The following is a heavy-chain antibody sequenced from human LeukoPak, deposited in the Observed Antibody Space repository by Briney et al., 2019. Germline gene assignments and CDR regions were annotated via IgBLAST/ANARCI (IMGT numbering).Heavy chain of an antibody. J-gene: IGHJ6*02. Sequence: GGSLRPSCAASGFTFSSYSMNWVRQAPGKGLEWVSSISSSSSYIYYADSVKGRFTISRDNAKNSLYLQMNSLRAEDTAVYYCARDRNYYDSSGYYHGEFYYYYYGMDVWGQGTTVTVSS. CDR3: ARDRNYYDSSGYYHGEFYYYYYGMDV. D-gene: IGHD3-22*01. CDR1: GFTFSSYS. V-gene: IGHV3-21*01. CDR2: ISSSSSYI.